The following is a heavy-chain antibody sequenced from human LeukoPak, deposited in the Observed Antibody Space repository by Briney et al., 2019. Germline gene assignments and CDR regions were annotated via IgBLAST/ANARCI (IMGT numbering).Heavy chain of an antibody. D-gene: IGHD6-19*01. CDR1: GYTFTTYA. J-gene: IGHJ4*02. CDR2: INAGNGDA. CDR3: ARQGTYSSAIGMGY. Sequence: ASVKVSCKASGYTFTTYAIHWVRQAPGRSLEWMGRINAGNGDAKYSQNFHDRITITRDTSTRTVYMEVNSLRSEDTAVYYCARQGTYSSAIGMGYWGQGTLVTVSS. V-gene: IGHV1-3*01.